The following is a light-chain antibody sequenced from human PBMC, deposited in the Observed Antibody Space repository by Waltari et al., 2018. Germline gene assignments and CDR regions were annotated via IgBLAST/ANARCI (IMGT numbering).Light chain of an antibody. V-gene: IGLV2-23*02. CDR2: EVT. J-gene: IGLJ1*01. CDR1: SSDVGNYNL. Sequence: QSGLTQPASVSGSPGQSITISCTGTSSDVGNYNLVSWYQQYPGKAPKLMVYEVTRRSLGVFGRFTGSKSCHTAVLTSLGLQAEDEADYYCCSYAGLGIYVFGTGTKVTVL. CDR3: CSYAGLGIYV.